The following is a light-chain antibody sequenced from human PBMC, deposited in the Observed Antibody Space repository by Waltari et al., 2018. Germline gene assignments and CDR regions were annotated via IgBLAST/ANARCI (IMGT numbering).Light chain of an antibody. J-gene: IGKJ4*01. Sequence: DIVMTQSPDSLAVSLGDRATINCKSSQRILYTSNNKNYFAWYQQKPRQPPKLLIYWASTRESGVPDRFNGSGSGTDFTLTISDLQAEDVAVYYCQQYYATPLSFGGGTKVEI. CDR1: QRILYTSNNKNY. CDR2: WAS. V-gene: IGKV4-1*01. CDR3: QQYYATPLS.